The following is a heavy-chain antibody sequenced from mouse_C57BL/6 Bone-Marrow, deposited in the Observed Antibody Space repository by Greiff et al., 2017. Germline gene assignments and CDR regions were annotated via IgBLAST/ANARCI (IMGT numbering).Heavy chain of an antibody. D-gene: IGHD3-2*02. Sequence: QVQLKPSGAELARPGASVKLSCKASGYTFTSSGISWVKQRTGQGLEWIGEIYPRSGNTYYNEKFKGKATLTADKSSSTAYMELRSLTSEDSAVYFCARQLRLLAFAYWGQGTLVTVSA. J-gene: IGHJ3*01. CDR2: IYPRSGNT. CDR1: GYTFTSSG. V-gene: IGHV1-81*01. CDR3: ARQLRLLAFAY.